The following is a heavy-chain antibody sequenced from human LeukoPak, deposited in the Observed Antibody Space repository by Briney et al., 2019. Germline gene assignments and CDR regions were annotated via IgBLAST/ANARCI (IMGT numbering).Heavy chain of an antibody. V-gene: IGHV4-61*02. Sequence: SQTLSLTCTVSGGSISSGSYYWSWIRQPAGKGLEWIGRIYTSGSTNYNPSLKSRVTISVDTSKNQFSLKLSSVTAADTAVYYCASPRISGDSSGYYDTLQYWGQGTLVTVSS. D-gene: IGHD3-22*01. CDR2: IYTSGST. CDR3: ASPRISGDSSGYYDTLQY. J-gene: IGHJ1*01. CDR1: GGSISSGSYY.